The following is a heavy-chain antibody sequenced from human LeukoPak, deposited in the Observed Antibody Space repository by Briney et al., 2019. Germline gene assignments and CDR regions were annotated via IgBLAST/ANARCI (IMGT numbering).Heavy chain of an antibody. V-gene: IGHV3-23*01. CDR1: GVTVSRNY. J-gene: IGHJ4*02. D-gene: IGHD6-13*01. CDR3: AKSMGRSGWYGGY. CDR2: ISDSGGST. Sequence: GGSLRLSCAASGVTVSRNYMSWVRQAPGKGLEWVSGISDSGGSTYYADPVKGRFTISRDNSKNTVYLQMNSLRAEDTAIYYCAKSMGRSGWYGGYWGQGILVTVSS.